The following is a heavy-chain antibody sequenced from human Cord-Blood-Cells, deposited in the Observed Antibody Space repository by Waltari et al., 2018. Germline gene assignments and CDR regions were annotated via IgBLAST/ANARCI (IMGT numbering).Heavy chain of an antibody. CDR1: GYTLTELS. V-gene: IGHV1-24*01. CDR2: FDPEEGET. Sequence: QVQLVQSGAEVNKPGASVKVSCKVSGYTLTELSIHWVRQAPGKGLEWMGGFDPEEGETIYAQTFQGRVTMTEDTSTDTAYMELSSLRSEDTAVYYCATGRVGADACDIWGQGTMVTVSS. J-gene: IGHJ3*02. CDR3: ATGRVGADACDI. D-gene: IGHD1-26*01.